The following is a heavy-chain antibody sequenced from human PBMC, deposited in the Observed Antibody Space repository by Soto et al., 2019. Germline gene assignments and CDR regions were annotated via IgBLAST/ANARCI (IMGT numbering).Heavy chain of an antibody. D-gene: IGHD3-10*01. CDR1: GGSISSGGYY. V-gene: IGHV4-31*03. J-gene: IGHJ4*02. CDR2: IYYSGST. Sequence: KTSETLSLTCTVSGGSISSGGYYWSWIRQHPGKGLEWIGYIYYSGSTYYNPSLKSRVTISVDTSKNQFSLKLSSVTAADTAVYYCAREYYGSGSYYGLSWGQGTLVTVSS. CDR3: AREYYGSGSYYGLS.